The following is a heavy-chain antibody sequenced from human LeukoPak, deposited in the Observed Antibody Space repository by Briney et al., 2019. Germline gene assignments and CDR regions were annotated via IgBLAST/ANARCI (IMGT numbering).Heavy chain of an antibody. D-gene: IGHD6-13*01. CDR1: GFTFGDYA. V-gene: IGHV3-49*04. CDR2: IRSKAYGGTT. CDR3: TRCSAAAFSFWAHYFDY. J-gene: IGHJ4*02. Sequence: GGSLRLSCTASGFTFGDYAMSWVRQAPGKGLEWVGFIRSKAYGGTTEYAASVKGRFTISRDDSKSIAYLQMNSLKTEDTAVYYCTRCSAAAFSFWAHYFDYWGQRTLVTVSS.